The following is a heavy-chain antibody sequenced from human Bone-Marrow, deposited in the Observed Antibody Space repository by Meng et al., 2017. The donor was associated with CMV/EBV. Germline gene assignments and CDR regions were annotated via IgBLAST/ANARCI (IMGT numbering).Heavy chain of an antibody. CDR1: GYTFTGYY. D-gene: IGHD6-6*01. Sequence: ASVKVSCKASGYTFTGYYMHWVRQAPGQGLEWMGWINPNSGGTNYAQKFQGRVTMTRDTSISTAYMELSRLRSDDTAVYYCARTFDRTARLGSYYYYGMDVWGQGTTVTVS. J-gene: IGHJ6*02. CDR2: INPNSGGT. V-gene: IGHV1-2*02. CDR3: ARTFDRTARLGSYYYYGMDV.